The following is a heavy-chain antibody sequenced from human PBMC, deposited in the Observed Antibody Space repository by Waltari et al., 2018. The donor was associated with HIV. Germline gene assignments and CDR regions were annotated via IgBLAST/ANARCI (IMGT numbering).Heavy chain of an antibody. CDR1: GYTFTSYY. CDR2: INPSGGST. V-gene: IGHV1-46*01. Sequence: QVQLVQSGAEVKKPGASVKVSCKASGYTFTSYYMHWVRPAPGQGLEWMGIINPSGGSTSYAQKFQGRVTMTRDTSTSTVYMELSSLRSEDTAVYYCARDPRDGGNSGYYFDYWGQGTLVTVSS. CDR3: ARDPRDGGNSGYYFDY. D-gene: IGHD2-21*02. J-gene: IGHJ4*02.